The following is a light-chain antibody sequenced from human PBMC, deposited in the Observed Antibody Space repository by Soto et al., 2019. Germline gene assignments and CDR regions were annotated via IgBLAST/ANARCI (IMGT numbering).Light chain of an antibody. J-gene: IGLJ2*01. CDR1: SSDVGGYNY. V-gene: IGLV2-11*01. Sequence: QSALTQPRSVSGSPGQSVTISCTGTSSDVGGYNYVSWYQQHPGKAPKLMIYDVSKRPSGVPYRFSGSKSGNTASLTISGLQAEDEADYYCCSYAGSYPVVFGGGTQLTVL. CDR2: DVS. CDR3: CSYAGSYPVV.